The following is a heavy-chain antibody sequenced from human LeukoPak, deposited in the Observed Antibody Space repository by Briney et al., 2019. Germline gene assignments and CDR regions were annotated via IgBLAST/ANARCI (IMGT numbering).Heavy chain of an antibody. CDR3: ARQMTPHGNFDY. CDR1: GFIFSSCA. CDR2: IGGSGVST. V-gene: IGHV3-23*01. J-gene: IGHJ4*02. Sequence: GGSLRLSCAASGFIFSSCAMSWVRQAPGKGLEWVSTIGGSGVSTYYADSVTGRFTISRDNSKNTLYLQMNSLRAEDTAVYYCARQMTPHGNFDYWGQGTLVTVSS. D-gene: IGHD1-26*01.